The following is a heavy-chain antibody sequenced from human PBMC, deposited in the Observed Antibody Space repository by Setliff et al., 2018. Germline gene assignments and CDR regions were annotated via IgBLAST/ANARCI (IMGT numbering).Heavy chain of an antibody. Sequence: GGSLRLSCAASGFPFSDFYMSWIRQAPGKGLEWISYISGSGEYRFYADSVRDRFTISRDDAKNSLVLQMNSLRPEDTAKYYCARGNALDIWGQGAQVTVSS. D-gene: IGHD1-1*01. CDR3: ARGNALDI. CDR2: ISGSGEYR. J-gene: IGHJ4*03. V-gene: IGHV3-11*04. CDR1: GFPFSDFY.